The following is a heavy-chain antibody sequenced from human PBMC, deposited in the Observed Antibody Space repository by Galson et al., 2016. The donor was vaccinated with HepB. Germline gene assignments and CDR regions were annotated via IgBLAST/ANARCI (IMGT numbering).Heavy chain of an antibody. D-gene: IGHD6-19*01. CDR3: ARVRDSGAGPVDY. J-gene: IGHJ4*02. CDR1: GLIVSNNY. V-gene: IGHV3-66*01. CDR2: IYSGGST. Sequence: SLRLSCAVSGLIVSNNYMTWVRQAPGKGLEWVSVIYSGGSTYYADSVKGRFTISRDNSRSTVYLQMNNLRPEDTAVYYCARVRDSGAGPVDYWGQGTLVTVSS.